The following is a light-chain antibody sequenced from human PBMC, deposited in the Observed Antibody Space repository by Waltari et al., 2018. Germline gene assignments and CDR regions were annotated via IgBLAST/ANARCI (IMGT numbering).Light chain of an antibody. CDR2: DDA. V-gene: IGLV3-21*04. CDR3: QVWDGSTDHRV. CDR1: NVGSTT. Sequence: SFVLTQPPTVTVAPGKTARITCGGNNVGSTTVPWYQQQPGQAPLLVIFDDADRPSGIPERFSGSNSGNTATLTITRVEAGDEADYYCQVWDGSTDHRVFGGGTKLTVL. J-gene: IGLJ3*02.